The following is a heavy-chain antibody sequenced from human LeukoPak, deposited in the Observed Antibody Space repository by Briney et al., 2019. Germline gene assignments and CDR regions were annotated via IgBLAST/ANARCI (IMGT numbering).Heavy chain of an antibody. CDR2: INPNSGGT. J-gene: IGHJ3*02. D-gene: IGHD3-10*01. CDR1: GYTFTAYY. CDR3: ARSYFISDTFDI. Sequence: ASVKVSCKASGYTFTAYYMHWVRQAPGQGLEWMGWINPNSGGTNYAQKFQGRVTMTRDTSISTAYMELSRLRSDDTAVYYCARSYFISDTFDIWGQGTMVTVSS. V-gene: IGHV1-2*02.